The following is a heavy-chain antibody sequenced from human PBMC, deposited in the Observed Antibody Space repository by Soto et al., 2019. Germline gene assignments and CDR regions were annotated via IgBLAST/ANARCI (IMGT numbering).Heavy chain of an antibody. V-gene: IGHV3-53*01. D-gene: IGHD3-10*01. J-gene: IGHJ4*02. Sequence: EVQLVESGGGLIQPGGSLRLSCAASGFTVSSNYMSWVRQAPGKGLEWVSVIYSGGSTYYAVSVKGRFTISRDSSRNTLYLQMNSLRAEDTAVYYCARDYGSGIFDYWGQGTLVTVSS. CDR2: IYSGGST. CDR1: GFTVSSNY. CDR3: ARDYGSGIFDY.